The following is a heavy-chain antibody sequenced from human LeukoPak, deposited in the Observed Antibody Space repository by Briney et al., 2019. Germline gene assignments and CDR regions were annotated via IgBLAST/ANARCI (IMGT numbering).Heavy chain of an antibody. CDR2: INPNSGGT. CDR1: GYTFTSYY. D-gene: IGHD1-26*01. Sequence: ASVKVSCKASGYTFTSYYMHWVRQAPGQGLEWMGWINPNSGGTNYAQKFQGRVTMTRDTSISTAYMELRSLRSDDTAVYYCARLESGDYFDYWGQGTLVTVSS. CDR3: ARLESGDYFDY. V-gene: IGHV1-2*02. J-gene: IGHJ4*02.